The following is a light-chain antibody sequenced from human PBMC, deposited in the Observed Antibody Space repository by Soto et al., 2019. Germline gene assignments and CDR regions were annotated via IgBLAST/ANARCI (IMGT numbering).Light chain of an antibody. V-gene: IGLV2-11*01. Sequence: QSALTQPRSVSGSPGQSVTISCTGTSSDVGGYNYVSWYQQHPGKAPKLMIYDVSKRPSGVPDRFSGSKSGNTASLTISGLQAEDEADYYCSSCAGRNNLVFGGGTKVTVL. J-gene: IGLJ2*01. CDR1: SSDVGGYNY. CDR2: DVS. CDR3: SSCAGRNNLV.